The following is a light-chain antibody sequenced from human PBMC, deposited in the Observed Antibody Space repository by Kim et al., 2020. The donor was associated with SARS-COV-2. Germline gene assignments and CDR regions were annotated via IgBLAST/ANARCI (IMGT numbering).Light chain of an antibody. CDR3: QAWDSSVV. J-gene: IGLJ2*01. V-gene: IGLV3-1*01. CDR2: QDS. Sequence: VSVSPGQTASMTCSGDKLGDQYACWYQQKPGQSPVLVIYQDSKRPSGIPERFSGSNSGNTATLTISGTQAMDEADYYCQAWDSSVVFGGGTQLTVL. CDR1: KLGDQY.